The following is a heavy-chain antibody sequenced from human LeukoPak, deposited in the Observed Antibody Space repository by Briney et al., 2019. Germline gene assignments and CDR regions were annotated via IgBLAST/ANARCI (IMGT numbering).Heavy chain of an antibody. D-gene: IGHD5-18*01. CDR1: GFTFSSYS. CDR3: ARGRPGWIQLWLRPPFDY. Sequence: GGALRLSCAASGFTFSSYSMNWVRQAPGKGLEWVSSISSSSSYIYYADSVKGRFTISRDNAKNSLYLQMNSLRAEDTAVYYCARGRPGWIQLWLRPPFDYWGQGTLVTVSS. V-gene: IGHV3-21*01. CDR2: ISSSSSYI. J-gene: IGHJ4*02.